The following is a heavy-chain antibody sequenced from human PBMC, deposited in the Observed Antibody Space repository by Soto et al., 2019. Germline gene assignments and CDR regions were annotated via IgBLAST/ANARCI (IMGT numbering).Heavy chain of an antibody. CDR2: ISYSGST. CDR1: GGSISSGGYY. J-gene: IGHJ4*01. Sequence: QVQLQESGPGLVQPSQTLSLTCTVSGGSISSGGYYWSWIRQHPGTGLEWIWDISYSGSTYYNTSLKCRVTITVDTSRNQLSLIVNSVTAADTAVYYCARGVLHWGQGTLVTVSS. CDR3: ARGVLH. V-gene: IGHV4-31*03.